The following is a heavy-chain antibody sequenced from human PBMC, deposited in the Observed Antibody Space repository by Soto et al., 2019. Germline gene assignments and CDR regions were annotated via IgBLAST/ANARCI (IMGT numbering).Heavy chain of an antibody. J-gene: IGHJ2*01. CDR1: GGSFSGYY. V-gene: IGHV4-34*01. CDR3: ASRSYGDYAWYFDL. Sequence: PSETLSLTCAVYGGSFSGYYWSWIRQPPGKGLEWIGEINHSGSTNYNPSLKSRVTISVDTSKNQFSLKLSSVTAADTAVYYCASRSYGDYAWYFDLWGRGTLVNVSS. D-gene: IGHD4-17*01. CDR2: INHSGST.